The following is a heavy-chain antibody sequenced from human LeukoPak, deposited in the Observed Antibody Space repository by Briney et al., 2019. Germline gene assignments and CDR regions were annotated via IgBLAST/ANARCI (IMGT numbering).Heavy chain of an antibody. CDR1: GGSLCADY. J-gene: IGHJ6*02. CDR3: ARDRIATNQWGYYYYYGMDV. V-gene: IGHV4-34*01. D-gene: IGHD6-13*01. CDR2: INHSGST. Sequence: PETLSLTCAVSGGSLCADYWSCIRQPPGPGREWIGEINHSGSTNYNTSLKGRVTISVDTSKNQFSLKLSSVTAADTAVYYCARDRIATNQWGYYYYYGMDVWGQGTTVTVSS.